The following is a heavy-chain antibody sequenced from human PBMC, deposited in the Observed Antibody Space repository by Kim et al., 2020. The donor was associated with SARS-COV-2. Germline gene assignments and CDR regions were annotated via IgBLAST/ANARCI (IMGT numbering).Heavy chain of an antibody. V-gene: IGHV4-59*01. J-gene: IGHJ4*02. CDR3: ARDKVEYSSSWYYFDY. Sequence: SLKSRVTISVDTSKNQFSLKLSSVTAADTAVYYCARDKVEYSSSWYYFDYWGQGTLVTVSS. D-gene: IGHD6-13*01.